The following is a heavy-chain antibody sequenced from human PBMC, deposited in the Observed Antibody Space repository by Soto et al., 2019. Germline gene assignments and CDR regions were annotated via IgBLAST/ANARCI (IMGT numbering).Heavy chain of an antibody. Sequence: TSETLSLTCAVYGGSFSGYYWSWIRQPPGKGLEWIGEINHSGSTNYNPSLKSRVTISVDTSKNQFSLKLSSVTAADTAVYYCARRGGSSLIRYYYYGMDVWGQGTTVTVSS. CDR1: GGSFSGYY. J-gene: IGHJ6*02. V-gene: IGHV4-34*01. CDR3: ARRGGSSLIRYYYYGMDV. D-gene: IGHD2-15*01. CDR2: INHSGST.